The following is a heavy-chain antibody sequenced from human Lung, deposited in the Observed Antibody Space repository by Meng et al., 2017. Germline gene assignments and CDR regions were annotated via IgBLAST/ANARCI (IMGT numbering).Heavy chain of an antibody. Sequence: QGGAGMFKTSATLSLPCPAYGGSFSGYYWSWIRQPPGKGLEWIGEIIDSGSTNYNPSLKSRVTISVDTSKNQFSLRVTSVTAADRAVYYCVRRTYSSGWYFDYWGQGTLVTVSS. D-gene: IGHD6-19*01. CDR1: GGSFSGYY. CDR2: IIDSGST. J-gene: IGHJ4*02. V-gene: IGHV4-34*12. CDR3: VRRTYSSGWYFDY.